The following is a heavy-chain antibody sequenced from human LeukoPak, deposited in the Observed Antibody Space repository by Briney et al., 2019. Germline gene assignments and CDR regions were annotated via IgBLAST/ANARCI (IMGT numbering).Heavy chain of an antibody. CDR3: SRGLVVAATFY. Sequence: PGGSLRLSCAASGFTLSDAWMSWVRQTPGKGLEWVGRSKNKVSGGTTDYAAPVKGRFTISRDDSKNTLYLQMNSLKTEDTAVYYCSRGLVVAATFYWGQGTLVTVSS. CDR1: GFTLSDAW. V-gene: IGHV3-15*01. CDR2: SKNKVSGGTT. D-gene: IGHD2-15*01. J-gene: IGHJ4*02.